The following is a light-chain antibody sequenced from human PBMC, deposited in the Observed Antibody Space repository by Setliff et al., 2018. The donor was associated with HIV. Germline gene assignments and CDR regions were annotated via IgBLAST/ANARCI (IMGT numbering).Light chain of an antibody. CDR2: DNY. J-gene: IGLJ2*01. CDR1: DSSVGSDA. V-gene: IGLV1-44*01. Sequence: QSALTQPPSVSGTPGQRVIISCSGSDSSVGSDAVKWYQQLPGTAPKLLIYDNYRRPSGVPDRFTGSKSGTSASLAISGLLSEDEADYFCASWDYSLNGLIFGGGTKVTVL. CDR3: ASWDYSLNGLI.